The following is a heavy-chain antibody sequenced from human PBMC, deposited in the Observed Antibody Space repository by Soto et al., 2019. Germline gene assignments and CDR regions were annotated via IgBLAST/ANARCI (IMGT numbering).Heavy chain of an antibody. D-gene: IGHD3-22*01. CDR1: GGSIRSYY. CDR3: ARGHALFYDTSGYSD. CDR2: IYYTGST. V-gene: IGHV4-59*01. J-gene: IGHJ4*02. Sequence: SETLSLTCTVSGGSIRSYYWSWIRQPPGKGLEWIGYIYYTGSTSYNPSLKSRVTISVDSSKNQLSLKLSSVTAADTAVYYCARGHALFYDTSGYSDWGQGTLVTAPQ.